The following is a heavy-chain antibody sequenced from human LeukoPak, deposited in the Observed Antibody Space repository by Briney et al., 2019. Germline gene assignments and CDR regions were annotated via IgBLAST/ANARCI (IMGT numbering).Heavy chain of an antibody. D-gene: IGHD3-9*01. Sequence: GRSLRLSCAASGFTFDDYAMHWVRQAPGKGLEWVSGISWNSGSIGYADSVKDRFTISRDNAKNSLYLQMNSLRAEDTALYYCAKDIYFDWSYFDYWGQGTLVTVSS. CDR3: AKDIYFDWSYFDY. CDR1: GFTFDDYA. CDR2: ISWNSGSI. J-gene: IGHJ4*02. V-gene: IGHV3-9*01.